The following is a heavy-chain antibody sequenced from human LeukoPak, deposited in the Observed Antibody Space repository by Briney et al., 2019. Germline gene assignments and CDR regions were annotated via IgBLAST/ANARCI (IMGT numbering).Heavy chain of an antibody. J-gene: IGHJ6*03. V-gene: IGHV3-21*04. CDR1: GFTFSSYS. Sequence: GGSLRLSCAASGFTFSSYSMNWVRQAPGKGLEWVSSISSGSSYIHYADSVKGRFTISRDNAKNSLYLQMNSLRAEDTAVYYCAKASWNYGYYYYYYMDVWGKGTTVTVSS. D-gene: IGHD1-7*01. CDR2: ISSGSSYI. CDR3: AKASWNYGYYYYYYMDV.